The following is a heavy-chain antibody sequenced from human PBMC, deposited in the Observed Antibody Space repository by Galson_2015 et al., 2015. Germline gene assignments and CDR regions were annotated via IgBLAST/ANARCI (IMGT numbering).Heavy chain of an antibody. CDR1: GFTFGSYW. D-gene: IGHD1-1*01. CDR2: IKQDGSEK. CDR3: ARATGIFDAFDI. Sequence: SLRLSCAASGFTFGSYWMSRVRQAPGKGLEWVANIKQDGSEKYYVDFVKGRFTISRDNAKNSLYLQMNSLRAEDTAVYYCARATGIFDAFDIWGQGTMVTVSS. V-gene: IGHV3-7*04. J-gene: IGHJ3*02.